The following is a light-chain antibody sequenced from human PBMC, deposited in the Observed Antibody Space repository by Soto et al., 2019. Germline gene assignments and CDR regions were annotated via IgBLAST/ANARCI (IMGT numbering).Light chain of an antibody. CDR2: SAS. Sequence: EVVLTQSPGTLSLSPGERATLSCRASRTVDGNYLAWYHQKPGQPPRLLIHSASTRAPGIPDRFSASGAGTDFTLTISRLEPEDSAMYYCQQYSASPLTFGPGTKVEIK. J-gene: IGKJ1*01. CDR3: QQYSASPLT. CDR1: RTVDGNY. V-gene: IGKV3-20*01.